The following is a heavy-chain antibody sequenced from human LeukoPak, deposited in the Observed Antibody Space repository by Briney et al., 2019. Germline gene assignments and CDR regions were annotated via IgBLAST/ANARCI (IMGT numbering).Heavy chain of an antibody. CDR3: ATAVAGTTRPHYFDY. CDR2: IKQDGSEK. J-gene: IGHJ4*02. CDR1: GFTFSSYW. D-gene: IGHD6-19*01. Sequence: GGSLRLSCAASGFTFSSYWMSWVRQAPGKGLEWVANIKQDGSEKYYVDSVKGRFTISRDNAKNSLYLQMNSLRAEDTAVYYCATAVAGTTRPHYFDYWGQGTLVTVSS. V-gene: IGHV3-7*01.